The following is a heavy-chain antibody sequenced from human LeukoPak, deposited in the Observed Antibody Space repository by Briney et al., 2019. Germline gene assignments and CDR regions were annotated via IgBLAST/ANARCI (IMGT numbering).Heavy chain of an antibody. CDR3: ARLGHGSGSYYSLS. J-gene: IGHJ5*02. D-gene: IGHD3-10*01. CDR1: GGTFSSYA. Sequence: GASVKVSCKASGGTFSSYAISWVRQAPGQGLEWMGGIIPIFGTANYAQKFQGRVTITADKSTSTAYMELSSLRSEDTAAYYCARLGHGSGSYYSLSWGQGTLVTVSS. V-gene: IGHV1-69*06. CDR2: IIPIFGTA.